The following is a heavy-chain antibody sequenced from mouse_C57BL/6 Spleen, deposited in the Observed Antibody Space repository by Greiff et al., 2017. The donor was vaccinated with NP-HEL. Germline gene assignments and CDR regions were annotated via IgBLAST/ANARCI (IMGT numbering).Heavy chain of an antibody. CDR2: IDPANGNP. Sequence: VQLKESVAELVRPGASVKLSCTASGFNLKNTYMHWVKQRPEQGLEWIGRIDPANGNPKYAPQFQGKATITADTSSNTAYLQLSSLTSEDTASYYCARDDDGYYVNYFDYWGQGTTLTVSS. D-gene: IGHD2-3*01. J-gene: IGHJ2*01. V-gene: IGHV14-3*01. CDR3: ARDDDGYYVNYFDY. CDR1: GFNLKNTY.